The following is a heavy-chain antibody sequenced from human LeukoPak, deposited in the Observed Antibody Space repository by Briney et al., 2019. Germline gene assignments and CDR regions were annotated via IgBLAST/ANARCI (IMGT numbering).Heavy chain of an antibody. CDR1: GASISSHY. Sequence: SETLSLTCSVSGASISSHYWSWIRQPPGKGLEWIGYIHYSGSTNCNPSLKSRVTISLDTSKNQFSLKLTSVTAADTAVYYCSRAGTGFNIPGVYWGQGTLVTVSS. V-gene: IGHV4-59*11. J-gene: IGHJ4*02. CDR2: IHYSGST. D-gene: IGHD1-14*01. CDR3: SRAGTGFNIPGVY.